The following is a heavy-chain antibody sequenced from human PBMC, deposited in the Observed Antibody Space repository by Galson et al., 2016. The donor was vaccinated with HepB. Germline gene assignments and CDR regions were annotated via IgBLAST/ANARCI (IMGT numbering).Heavy chain of an antibody. D-gene: IGHD3-10*01. Sequence: SLRLSCAASGFIFSPYTMNWVRQAPGKGLEWVSSISSNGDYIYYADSVKGRFTISRDNAKNSVFLRMNSLRAEDTAVYYCARDEGSFGSGTWYHDYWGQGTLVTASS. CDR3: ARDEGSFGSGTWYHDY. CDR2: ISSNGDYI. CDR1: GFIFSPYT. V-gene: IGHV3-21*01. J-gene: IGHJ4*02.